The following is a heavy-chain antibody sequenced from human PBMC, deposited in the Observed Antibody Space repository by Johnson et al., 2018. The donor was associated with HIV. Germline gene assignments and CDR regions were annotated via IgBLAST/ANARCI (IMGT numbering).Heavy chain of an antibody. CDR1: GFTFSSYG. J-gene: IGHJ3*02. CDR2: IRYDGSNK. V-gene: IGHV3-30*02. CDR3: AKDWARIAEALFDS. D-gene: IGHD6-13*01. Sequence: QVQLVESGGGVVQPGGSLRLSCAASGFTFSSYGMHWVRQAPGKGLEWVAFIRYDGSNKYYADSVKGRFTISRDNSKNTLYLQMNSLRAEDTAVYYCAKDWARIAEALFDSGGRGTMVTVSA.